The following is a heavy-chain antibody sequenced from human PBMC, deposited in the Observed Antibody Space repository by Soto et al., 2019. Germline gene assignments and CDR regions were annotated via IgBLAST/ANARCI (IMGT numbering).Heavy chain of an antibody. J-gene: IGHJ6*03. CDR2: TRNKAKSYTT. D-gene: IGHD2-21*02. Sequence: EVQLVESGGGLVQPGGSLRLSCAASGFILNDHYMDWVRQAPGKGLEWVGRTRNKAKSYTTEYAASVTGRFTISRDESKNSMYLQMNSLKDDDTAVYYCSRATANPHYYYYMDVWGKGTTVTVSS. V-gene: IGHV3-72*01. CDR3: SRATANPHYYYYMDV. CDR1: GFILNDHY.